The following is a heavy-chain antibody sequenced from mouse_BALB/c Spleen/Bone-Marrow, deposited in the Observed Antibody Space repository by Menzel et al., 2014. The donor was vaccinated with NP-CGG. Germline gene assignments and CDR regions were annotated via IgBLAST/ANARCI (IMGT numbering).Heavy chain of an antibody. CDR3: ARNFYGSCYFDY. D-gene: IGHD1-1*01. J-gene: IGHJ2*01. CDR2: ISTYSGNT. Sequence: QVQLQQPGPELVRPGVSVKLSCKGSGYTFTAYAMHWVKQSHAKSLEWIGLISTYSGNTHYNQNFKGKATMTVDKSSSTAYMELARLTSEDSAIYYCARNFYGSCYFDYWGQGTTLTVSS. V-gene: IGHV1-67*01. CDR1: GYTFTAYA.